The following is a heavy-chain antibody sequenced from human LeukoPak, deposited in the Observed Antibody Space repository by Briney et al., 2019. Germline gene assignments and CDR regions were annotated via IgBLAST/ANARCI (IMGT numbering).Heavy chain of an antibody. CDR2: MYDSVGT. CDR3: ATIKRGDIYGYFDF. CDR1: GGSMSSHY. V-gene: IGHV4-59*11. Sequence: SGTLFLTCTVSGGSMSSHYWSWIRQPPGKGLEWIAYMYDSVGTKDNPSLKSRVTLSADTSKNQYSLRLNSVTAADTAVYYCATIKRGDIYGYFDFWGQGLLVTVSS. J-gene: IGHJ4*02. D-gene: IGHD5-18*01.